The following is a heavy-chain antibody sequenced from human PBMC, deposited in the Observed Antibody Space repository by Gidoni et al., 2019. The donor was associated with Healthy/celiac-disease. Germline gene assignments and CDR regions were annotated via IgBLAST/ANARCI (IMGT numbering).Heavy chain of an antibody. D-gene: IGHD3-3*01. Sequence: QVQLVESGGGVVLPGRSLRPPCPVSALTFRRYAINWVRQAPGKGLEWVAVISYDGSNKYYADSVKGRFTISRDNSKNTLYLQMNSLKAEDTAVYYCARDAIPYEFWSGSPDYWGQGTLVTVSS. CDR3: ARDAIPYEFWSGSPDY. CDR1: ALTFRRYA. CDR2: ISYDGSNK. V-gene: IGHV3-30-3*01. J-gene: IGHJ4*02.